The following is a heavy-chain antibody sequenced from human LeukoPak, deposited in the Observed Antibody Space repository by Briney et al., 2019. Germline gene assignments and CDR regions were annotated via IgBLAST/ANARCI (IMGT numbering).Heavy chain of an antibody. V-gene: IGHV4-39*01. CDR1: VGSMSIRSDY. Sequence: ADTLSLPCTLSVGSMSIRSDYWGWIRRPRGRGLDCFGSFYYSGSTYYNPSLKSRVTISVDTSKNQFSLKLSSVTAADTAVYYCARHDSSGYYNPLDYWGQGTLVTVSS. CDR2: FYYSGST. CDR3: ARHDSSGYYNPLDY. J-gene: IGHJ4*02. D-gene: IGHD3-22*01.